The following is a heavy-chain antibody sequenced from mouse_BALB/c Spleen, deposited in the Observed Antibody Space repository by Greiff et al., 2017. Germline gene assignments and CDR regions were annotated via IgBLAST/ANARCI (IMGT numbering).Heavy chain of an antibody. J-gene: IGHJ2*01. D-gene: IGHD2-4*01. V-gene: IGHV5-6-4*01. Sequence: EVKLVESGGGLVKPGGSLKLSCAASGFTFSSYTMSWVRQTPEKRLEWVATISRGGSYTYYPDSVKGRFTISRDNAKNTLYLQMSSLKSEDTAMYYCTRDPFMITTTLFDYWGQGTTLTVSS. CDR1: GFTFSSYT. CDR2: ISRGGSYT. CDR3: TRDPFMITTTLFDY.